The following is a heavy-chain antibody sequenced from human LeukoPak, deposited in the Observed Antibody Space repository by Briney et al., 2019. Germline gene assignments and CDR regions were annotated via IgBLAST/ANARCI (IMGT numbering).Heavy chain of an antibody. J-gene: IGHJ4*02. D-gene: IGHD3-22*01. V-gene: IGHV1-18*01. CDR2: ISAYNGNT. CDR1: GYTFTSYG. Sequence: APVKVSCKASGYTFTSYGISWVRQAPGQGLEWMGWISAYNGNTNYAQKLQGRVTMTTDTSTSTAYMELRSLRSDDTAVYYCARVEFYYDSSGLASFDYWGQGTLVTVSS. CDR3: ARVEFYYDSSGLASFDY.